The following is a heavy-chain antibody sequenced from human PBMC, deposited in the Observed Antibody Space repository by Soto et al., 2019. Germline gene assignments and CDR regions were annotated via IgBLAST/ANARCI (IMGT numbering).Heavy chain of an antibody. J-gene: IGHJ4*02. CDR3: ARDRPGGDYFDY. CDR1: GFTFSSYG. CDR2: IWYDGSNK. D-gene: IGHD2-21*01. Sequence: QVQLVESGGGVVQPGRSLRLSCAASGFTFSSYGMHWVRQAPGKGLEWVAVIWYDGSNKYYADSVKGRFTISRDNSKNTVYLQMNSLRAEDTAVYYCARDRPGGDYFDYWGQGTLVTVSS. V-gene: IGHV3-33*01.